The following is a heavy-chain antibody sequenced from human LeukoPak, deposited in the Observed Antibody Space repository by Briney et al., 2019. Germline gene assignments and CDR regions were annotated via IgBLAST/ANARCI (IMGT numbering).Heavy chain of an antibody. CDR1: AGSISSFF. J-gene: IGHJ4*02. D-gene: IGHD6-19*01. CDR3: ARALNGWYNFDY. Sequence: SETLSLTCTVSAGSISSFFWNWIRQPPGKGLEWIGYISYSGNTNYNPSLKSRVTISVDTSKNQFSLKLSSVTAADTAVYYCARALNGWYNFDYWGQGTLVTVSS. V-gene: IGHV4-59*01. CDR2: ISYSGNT.